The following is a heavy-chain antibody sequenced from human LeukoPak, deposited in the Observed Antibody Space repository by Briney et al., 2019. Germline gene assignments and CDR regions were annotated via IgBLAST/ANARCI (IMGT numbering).Heavy chain of an antibody. D-gene: IGHD1-26*01. Sequence: SGPTLVNPTQTLTLTCTFSGFSLRTAGVGVGWIRQPPGKALEWLAVIYWDDDKPYSPSLKSRLTITKNTSKNQVVLTMTNMDPVDTGTYYWELRTIVTPFDYWGQGTLVTVSS. CDR3: ELRTIVTPFDY. V-gene: IGHV2-5*02. CDR1: GFSLRTAGVG. J-gene: IGHJ4*02. CDR2: IYWDDDK.